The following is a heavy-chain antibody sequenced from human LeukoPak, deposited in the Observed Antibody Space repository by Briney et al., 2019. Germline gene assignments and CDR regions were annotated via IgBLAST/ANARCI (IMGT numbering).Heavy chain of an antibody. D-gene: IGHD6-6*01. CDR3: AKAGHIAAFYYYYGMDV. J-gene: IGHJ6*02. Sequence: PGGSLRLSCAASGFTFDDYAMHWVRQAPGKGLEWVSGISWNSGSIGYADSVKGRFTISRDNAKNSLYLQMNSLRAEDTALYYCAKAGHIAAFYYYYGMDVWGQGTTVTVSS. CDR1: GFTFDDYA. CDR2: ISWNSGSI. V-gene: IGHV3-9*01.